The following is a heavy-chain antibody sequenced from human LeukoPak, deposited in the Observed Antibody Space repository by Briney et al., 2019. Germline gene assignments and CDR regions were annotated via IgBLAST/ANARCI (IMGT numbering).Heavy chain of an antibody. CDR1: GGSISSGGYS. Sequence: LQTLSLTCAVSGGSISSGGYSWSWIRQPPGKGLEWIGYIYHSGSTYYNPSLKSRVTISVDRSKNQFSLKLSSVTAADTAVYYCARADCSSTSCYRFDYWGQGTLVTVSS. D-gene: IGHD2-2*02. J-gene: IGHJ4*02. CDR3: ARADCSSTSCYRFDY. V-gene: IGHV4-30-2*01. CDR2: IYHSGST.